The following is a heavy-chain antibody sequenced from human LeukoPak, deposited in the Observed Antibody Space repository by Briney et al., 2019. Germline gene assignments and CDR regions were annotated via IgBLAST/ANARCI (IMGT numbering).Heavy chain of an antibody. CDR2: ISWDGGST. CDR3: AVGYCSSTSCYDAFDI. D-gene: IGHD2-2*01. Sequence: PGGSLRLSCAASGFTFDDYAMHWVRQAPGKGLEWVSLISWDGGSTYYAESVKGRFTISRDNSKNSLYLQMNSLRADDTALYYCAVGYCSSTSCYDAFDIWGPGTMVTVSS. V-gene: IGHV3-43D*03. CDR1: GFTFDDYA. J-gene: IGHJ3*02.